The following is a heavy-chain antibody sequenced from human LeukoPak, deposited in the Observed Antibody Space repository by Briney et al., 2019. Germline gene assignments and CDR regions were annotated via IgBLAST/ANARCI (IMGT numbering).Heavy chain of an antibody. CDR3: ARDPTPRYCSGGSCYTHYGMDV. V-gene: IGHV3-21*01. CDR2: ISSSTSHI. Sequence: PGGSLRLSCAASGFTFSSYTMNWVRQAPGKGLEWVSSISSSTSHIYYADSVKGRLTISRDNAKNSLYLQMNSLRAEDTAIYYCARDPTPRYCSGGSCYTHYGMDVWGQGTTVTVSS. D-gene: IGHD2-15*01. CDR1: GFTFSSYT. J-gene: IGHJ6*02.